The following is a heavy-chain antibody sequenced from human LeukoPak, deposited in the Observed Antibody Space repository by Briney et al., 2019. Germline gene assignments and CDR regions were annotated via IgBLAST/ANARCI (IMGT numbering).Heavy chain of an antibody. CDR3: ARANWWHLVYYFDY. D-gene: IGHD6-6*01. CDR2: IYYSGST. CDR1: GGSISSYY. J-gene: IGHJ4*02. V-gene: IGHV4-59*01. Sequence: SETLSLTCTVSGGSISSYYWSWIRQPPGKGLEWIGYIYYSGSTNYNPSLRSRLTISVDTSKNHFSLKLSSVTAADTAVYYCARANWWHLVYYFDYWGQGTLVTVSS.